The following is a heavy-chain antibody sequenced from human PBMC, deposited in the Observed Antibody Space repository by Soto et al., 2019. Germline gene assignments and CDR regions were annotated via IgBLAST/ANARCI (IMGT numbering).Heavy chain of an antibody. Sequence: SETLSLTCTFFGGSIRSSSYYGGWTRQPPGEGLVWIAYTSYTGNTNYNPALQSRVTISMDTSKNQLSLKLTSMTAADTAVYYCARDMHVGFTHYFDPWGQGTLVTVSS. D-gene: IGHD1-26*01. CDR1: GGSIRSSSYY. CDR2: TSYTGNT. J-gene: IGHJ5*02. CDR3: ARDMHVGFTHYFDP. V-gene: IGHV4-61*05.